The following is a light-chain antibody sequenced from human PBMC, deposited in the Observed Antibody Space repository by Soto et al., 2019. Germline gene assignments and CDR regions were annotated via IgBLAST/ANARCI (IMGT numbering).Light chain of an antibody. CDR2: DAS. CDR1: QGINTF. V-gene: IGKV1-13*02. CDR3: QQYNSYSLWT. Sequence: AIQLTQSPSSLSASVGDRVTITCRASQGINTFLAWYQQKPGKAPKLLIYDASSLESGVPSRFSGSGSGTEFTLTISSLQPDDFATYYCQQYNSYSLWTFGQGTKVHIK. J-gene: IGKJ1*01.